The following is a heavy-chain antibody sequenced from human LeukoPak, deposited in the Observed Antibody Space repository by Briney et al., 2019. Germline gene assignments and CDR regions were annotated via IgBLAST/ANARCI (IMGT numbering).Heavy chain of an antibody. J-gene: IGHJ6*03. Sequence: PSETLSLTCTVSGGSISSYYWGWIRQPPGKGLEWIGSIYYSGSTYYNPSLKSRVTISVDTSKNQFSLKLSSVTAADTAVYYCARHSMEVLRFLECPGHMDVWGKGTTVTVSS. CDR3: ARHSMEVLRFLECPGHMDV. D-gene: IGHD3-3*01. CDR1: GGSISSYY. V-gene: IGHV4-39*01. CDR2: IYYSGST.